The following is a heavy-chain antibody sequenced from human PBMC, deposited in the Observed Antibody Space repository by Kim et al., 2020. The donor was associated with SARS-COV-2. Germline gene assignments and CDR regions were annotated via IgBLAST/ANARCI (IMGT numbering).Heavy chain of an antibody. V-gene: IGHV4-34*01. CDR3: ASSPTVGARGYYYYYGMDV. J-gene: IGHJ6*02. CDR2: INHSGST. Sequence: SETLSLTCAVYGGSFSGYYWSWIRQPPGKGLEWIGEINHSGSTNYNPSLKSRVTISVDTSKNQFSLKLSSVTAADTAVYYCASSPTVGARGYYYYYGMDVWGQGTTVTVSS. CDR1: GGSFSGYY. D-gene: IGHD1-26*01.